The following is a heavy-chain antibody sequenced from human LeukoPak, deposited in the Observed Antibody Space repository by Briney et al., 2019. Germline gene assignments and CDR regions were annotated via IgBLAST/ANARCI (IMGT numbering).Heavy chain of an antibody. Sequence: GGSLRLSWAASGFTFSSYAMSWVRQAPGKGLEWVSAISGSGGSTYYADSVKGRFTISRDNSKNTLYLQMNSPRAEDTAVYYCAKVPVFSLTISEVVTDDAFDIWGQGTIVTVSS. D-gene: IGHD3-3*01. J-gene: IGHJ3*02. V-gene: IGHV3-23*01. CDR2: ISGSGGST. CDR1: GFTFSSYA. CDR3: AKVPVFSLTISEVVTDDAFDI.